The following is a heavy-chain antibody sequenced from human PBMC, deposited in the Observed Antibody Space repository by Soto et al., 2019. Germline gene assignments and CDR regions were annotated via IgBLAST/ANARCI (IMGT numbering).Heavy chain of an antibody. Sequence: QVQLVESGGGVVQPGKSLRLSCAASGFTFSNYGMHWVRQAPGKGLEWVAVIWYDGSNKYHGDSLKGRFTISRDNSKNTLYLQINNLRAEDTAVYYCGRDGALGETAVVDSWGQGTLVTVSS. D-gene: IGHD3-16*01. CDR1: GFTFSNYG. CDR2: IWYDGSNK. J-gene: IGHJ4*02. V-gene: IGHV3-33*01. CDR3: GRDGALGETAVVDS.